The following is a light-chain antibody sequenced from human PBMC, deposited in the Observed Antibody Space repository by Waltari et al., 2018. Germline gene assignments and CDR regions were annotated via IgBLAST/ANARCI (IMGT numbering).Light chain of an antibody. CDR3: SSYTSTRVFYV. J-gene: IGLJ1*01. CDR1: NSAVGSLTL. V-gene: IGLV2-14*02. CDR2: DVI. Sequence: QSALTQPASVSGSPGQSITMSCTGSNSAVGSLTLVSWYQQHPGNAPKLIIYDVIHRPAGVSNRFSGSKSANTASLTISGLQAEDEADYYCSSYTSTRVFYVFGTGTTVIVL.